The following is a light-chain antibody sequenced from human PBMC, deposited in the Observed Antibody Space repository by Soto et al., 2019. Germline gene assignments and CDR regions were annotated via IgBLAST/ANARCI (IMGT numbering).Light chain of an antibody. J-gene: IGLJ2*01. CDR2: RDR. Sequence: SYELTQPLSVSVALGQTARMTCGGKNIGSKKVHWYQQKPGQAPVVLIYRDRNRPSGIPARFSGSNSGNTATLTISGAQAGDEADYYCQVWDSSGVFGGGTQLTVL. V-gene: IGLV3-9*01. CDR3: QVWDSSGV. CDR1: NIGSKK.